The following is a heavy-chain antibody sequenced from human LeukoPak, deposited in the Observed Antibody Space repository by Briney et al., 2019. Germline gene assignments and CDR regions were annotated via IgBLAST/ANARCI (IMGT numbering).Heavy chain of an antibody. V-gene: IGHV3-30*18. J-gene: IGHJ6*02. CDR3: AKDRGYYYGSAYYGMDV. CDR2: ISYDGSNK. D-gene: IGHD3-10*01. Sequence: PGRSLRLSCAASGFTFSSYGMHWVRQAPGKGLEWVAAISYDGSNKYYADSVKGRFTISRDNSENTLYLQMNSLRAEDTAVYYCAKDRGYYYGSAYYGMDVWGQGTTVTVSS. CDR1: GFTFSSYG.